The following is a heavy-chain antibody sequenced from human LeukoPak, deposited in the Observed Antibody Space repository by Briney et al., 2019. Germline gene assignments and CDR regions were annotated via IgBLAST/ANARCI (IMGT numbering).Heavy chain of an antibody. CDR2: MNPNSGNT. Sequence: GASVKVSCKASVYTFTSSEINWVRQATGQGLEWMGWMNPNSGNTDYAQKFQGRVTMTRNTSISTAYMELSSLRSEDTAVYYCARFVVTATPGGDYWGQGTLVTVSS. D-gene: IGHD2-21*02. CDR3: ARFVVTATPGGDY. J-gene: IGHJ4*02. CDR1: VYTFTSSE. V-gene: IGHV1-8*01.